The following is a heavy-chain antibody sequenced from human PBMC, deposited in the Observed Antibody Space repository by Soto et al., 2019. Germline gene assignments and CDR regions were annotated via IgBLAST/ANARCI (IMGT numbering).Heavy chain of an antibody. Sequence: SETLSLTCTLSGGSISIYYWSWIRQPPGKGLEWIGNIYNSGSTNYNRSLKSRVAVSVDTSRHQFSLKLSSVTAADTAMYYCASLYCSGDSCYWDYWGQGTLVTVS. CDR2: IYNSGST. J-gene: IGHJ4*02. V-gene: IGHV4-59*01. D-gene: IGHD2-15*01. CDR3: ASLYCSGDSCYWDY. CDR1: GGSISIYY.